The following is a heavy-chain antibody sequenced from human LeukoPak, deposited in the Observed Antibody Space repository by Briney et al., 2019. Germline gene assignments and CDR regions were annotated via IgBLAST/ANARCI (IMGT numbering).Heavy chain of an antibody. CDR2: INRDGRER. V-gene: IGHV3-7*01. D-gene: IGHD3-22*01. CDR1: GFTFSSYW. J-gene: IGHJ3*01. CDR3: ARDTSPKFSDSNSYYDAFDV. Sequence: QSGGSLRLSCAVSGFTFSSYWMIWVRQTPGKGLEWVANINRDGRERHYVDSVEGRFTISRDNANNTLYLQMSSLRVEDTAVYYCARDTSPKFSDSNSYYDAFDVWGQGTMVTVSS.